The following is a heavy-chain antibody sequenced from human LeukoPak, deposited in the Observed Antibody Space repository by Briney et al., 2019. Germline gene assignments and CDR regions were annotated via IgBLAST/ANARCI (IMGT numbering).Heavy chain of an antibody. CDR1: GFTFSSYS. CDR3: ARDREVINYYYMDV. Sequence: GGSLRLSCAASGFTFSSYSMNWVRQAPGKGLEWVSYISSSSSTIYYADSVKGRFTISRDNAKNSLYLQMHSLRAEDTAVYYCARDREVINYYYMDVWGKGTTVTVSS. V-gene: IGHV3-48*01. D-gene: IGHD3-10*01. CDR2: ISSSSSTI. J-gene: IGHJ6*03.